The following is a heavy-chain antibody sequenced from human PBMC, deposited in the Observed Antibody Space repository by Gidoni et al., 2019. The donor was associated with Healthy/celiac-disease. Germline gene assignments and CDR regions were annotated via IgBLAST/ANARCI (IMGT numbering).Heavy chain of an antibody. CDR1: GYTCTSYY. CDR2: INPSGGST. V-gene: IGHV1-46*01. CDR3: ARVERGSADWYFDL. J-gene: IGHJ2*01. Sequence: QVQLVQPGAEVKKPGASVKGSCKASGYTCTSYYMHWVRQDPGQGLEWMGIINPSGGSTSYAQKFQGRVTMTRDTSTSTVYMELSSLRSEYTAVYYCARVERGSADWYFDLWGRGTLVTVSS. D-gene: IGHD3-16*01.